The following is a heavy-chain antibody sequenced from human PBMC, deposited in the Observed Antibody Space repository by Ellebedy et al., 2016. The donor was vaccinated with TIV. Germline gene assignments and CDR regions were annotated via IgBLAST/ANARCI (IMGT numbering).Heavy chain of an antibody. J-gene: IGHJ6*02. CDR1: GGSISSSSYY. D-gene: IGHD2-15*01. Sequence: SETLSLTXTVSGGSISSSSYYWGWIRQPPGKGLEWIGSIYYSGSTYYNPSLKSRVTISVDTSKNQFSLKLSSVTAADTAVYYCGSCYSYYYYGMDVWGQGTTVTVSS. CDR3: GSCYSYYYYGMDV. CDR2: IYYSGST. V-gene: IGHV4-39*01.